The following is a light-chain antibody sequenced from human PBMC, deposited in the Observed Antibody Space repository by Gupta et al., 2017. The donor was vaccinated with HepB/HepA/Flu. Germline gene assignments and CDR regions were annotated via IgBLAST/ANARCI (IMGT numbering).Light chain of an antibody. CDR2: KAS. CDR1: QSISSW. V-gene: IGKV1-5*03. Sequence: DIQMTQSPSTLSASVGDRVTITCRASQSISSWLAWYQQKPGKAPKLLIYKASSLESGVPSRFSGSGAGTEFTLTSSIPQHDDCATYYCQQYKSYRTFGQGTKVEIK. J-gene: IGKJ1*01. CDR3: QQYKSYRT.